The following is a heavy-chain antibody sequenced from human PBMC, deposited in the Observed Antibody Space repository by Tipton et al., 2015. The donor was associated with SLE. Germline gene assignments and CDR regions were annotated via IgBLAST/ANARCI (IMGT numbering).Heavy chain of an antibody. CDR3: ANLHSGGLRRVDY. Sequence: SLRLSCAVSGFTFNAYDINWVRQAPGKGLEWVSAISGISDRIYYADSVRGRFTISRDNSKNIVYLQMNSLRAEDTAVYYCANLHSGGLRRVDYWGQGTLVTVSS. V-gene: IGHV3-23*01. CDR1: GFTFNAYD. D-gene: IGHD1-26*01. J-gene: IGHJ4*02. CDR2: ISGISDRI.